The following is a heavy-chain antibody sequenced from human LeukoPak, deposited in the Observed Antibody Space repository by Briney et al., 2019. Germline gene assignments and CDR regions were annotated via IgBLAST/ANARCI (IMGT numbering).Heavy chain of an antibody. CDR3: ARVQGYSGYDPFDP. Sequence: AETLSLSWTVSGGSISSYYWSWIRQPPGKGLGWVGYIYYSGSTNYNPSLKSRVTMSVDTSKNQSSLQLSTVTAADTAVYYCARVQGYSGYDPFDPCGEGTLVTVSP. CDR2: IYYSGST. CDR1: GGSISSYY. D-gene: IGHD5-12*01. V-gene: IGHV4-59*12. J-gene: IGHJ5*02.